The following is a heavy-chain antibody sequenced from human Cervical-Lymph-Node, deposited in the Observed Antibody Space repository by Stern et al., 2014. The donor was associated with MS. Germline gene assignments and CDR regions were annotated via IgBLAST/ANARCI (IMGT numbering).Heavy chain of an antibody. CDR3: ARPWGFGELRDAFDI. CDR2: LYPGDSDT. J-gene: IGHJ3*02. Sequence: MQLVQSGAEVKKPGESLKISCKGSGYSFTSYWIGWVRQMPGKGLDWMGILYPGDSDTRYSPSFQGQVTISADKSISTAYLQWSSLKASDTAMYYCARPWGFGELRDAFDIWGQGTMVTVSS. CDR1: GYSFTSYW. D-gene: IGHD3-10*01. V-gene: IGHV5-51*01.